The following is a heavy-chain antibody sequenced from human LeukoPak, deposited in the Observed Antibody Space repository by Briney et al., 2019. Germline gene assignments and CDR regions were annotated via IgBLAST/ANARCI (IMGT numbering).Heavy chain of an antibody. Sequence: PGGSLRLSCAASGFTFSSYSMNWVRQAPGKGLERVSSISSSSSYIYYADSVKGRFTISRDNAKNSLYLQMNSLRAEDTAVYYCARISSIAAWDDAFDIWGQGTMVTVSS. CDR1: GFTFSSYS. J-gene: IGHJ3*02. CDR3: ARISSIAAWDDAFDI. V-gene: IGHV3-21*01. D-gene: IGHD6-6*01. CDR2: ISSSSSYI.